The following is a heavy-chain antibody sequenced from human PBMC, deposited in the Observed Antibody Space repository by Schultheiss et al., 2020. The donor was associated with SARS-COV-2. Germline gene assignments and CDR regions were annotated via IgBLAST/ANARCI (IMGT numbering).Heavy chain of an antibody. CDR3: ARDLTLSYYDSSGPPLVY. D-gene: IGHD3-22*01. CDR1: GFTFSTYT. J-gene: IGHJ4*02. Sequence: GGSLRLSCAASGFTFSTYTMHWVRQAPGKGLEWVAAISFDGSNKYYADSVKGRFTISRDNSKNTLYLQMNSLRAEDTAVYYCARDLTLSYYDSSGPPLVYWGQGTLVTVSS. V-gene: IGHV3-30*01. CDR2: ISFDGSNK.